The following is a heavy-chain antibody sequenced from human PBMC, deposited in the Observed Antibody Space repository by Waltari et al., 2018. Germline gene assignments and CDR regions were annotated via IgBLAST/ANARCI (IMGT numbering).Heavy chain of an antibody. CDR2: IRTKTDNATA. D-gene: IGHD6-19*01. J-gene: IGHJ4*02. Sequence: EVQLVESGGGLVQPGRSLRLSCLTSGFSFRNYAMAWVRQAPGKGLEWVGCIRTKTDNATAEYAASVKGRFTLSRDDSRSIAYLQMDSLKAEDTAVYYCMVSAVVGSSGVDYWGQGTLVTVSS. CDR3: MVSAVVGSSGVDY. CDR1: GFSFRNYA. V-gene: IGHV3-49*04.